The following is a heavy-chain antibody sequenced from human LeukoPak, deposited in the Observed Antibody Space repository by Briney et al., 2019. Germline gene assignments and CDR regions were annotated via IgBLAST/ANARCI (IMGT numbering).Heavy chain of an antibody. Sequence: TSETLSLTCTVSGVPICDSCWSWIRQPAGKRLEFIGRVCTGRSPSTNYNPSLKSRATMSADTSKNQFSLKLTSVTAADTAMYYCARKEVFCGGGHCLRSYWGQGSLVTVSS. V-gene: IGHV4-4*07. CDR3: ARKEVFCGGGHCLRSY. J-gene: IGHJ4*02. CDR2: VCTGRSPST. D-gene: IGHD2-21*02. CDR1: GVPICDSC.